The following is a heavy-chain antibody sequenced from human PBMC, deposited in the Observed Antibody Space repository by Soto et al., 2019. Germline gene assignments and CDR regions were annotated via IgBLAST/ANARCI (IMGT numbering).Heavy chain of an antibody. J-gene: IGHJ4*02. D-gene: IGHD2-15*01. Sequence: QVLLQESGPGLINASGTLSLTCGVSGGSISTNNWWSWVRQTPGQGLEWIADVYHTGSTNYNPSLKSRLTISVDKSKNQFSLRLTSVTAADSAVYYCARAKLCNTLSCPHSFDTWGQGTLVSVSS. CDR1: GGSISTNNW. V-gene: IGHV4-4*02. CDR2: VYHTGST. CDR3: ARAKLCNTLSCPHSFDT.